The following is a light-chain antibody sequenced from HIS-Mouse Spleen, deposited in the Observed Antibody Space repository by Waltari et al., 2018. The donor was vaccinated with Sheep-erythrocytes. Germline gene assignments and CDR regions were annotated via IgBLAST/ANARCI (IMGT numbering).Light chain of an antibody. J-gene: IGLJ3*02. CDR3: SSYAGSNNWV. Sequence: QSALAQPPSASGSPGQSVTISCTGTSSDVGGYNYVSWYQQPPGKAPKPMIYEVSKRPSGVPDRISGSKSGNTASLTGSGLQAEDEADYYCSSYAGSNNWVFGGGTKLTVL. CDR2: EVS. V-gene: IGLV2-8*01. CDR1: SSDVGGYNY.